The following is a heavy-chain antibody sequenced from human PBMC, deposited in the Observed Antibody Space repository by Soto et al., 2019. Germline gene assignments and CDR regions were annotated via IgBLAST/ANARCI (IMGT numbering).Heavy chain of an antibody. CDR3: ARDRRFFDSSAYYFDY. J-gene: IGHJ4*02. V-gene: IGHV3-66*01. CDR2: IYSGGST. CDR1: GFTVSSIY. Sequence: GGSLRLSCAASGFTVSSIYMSWVRQAPGKGLEWVSVIYSGGSTYYADSVKDRFTISRDNSKNTLYLQMSSLRVEDTAVYYCARDRRFFDSSAYYFDYWGQGTLVTVSS. D-gene: IGHD3-22*01.